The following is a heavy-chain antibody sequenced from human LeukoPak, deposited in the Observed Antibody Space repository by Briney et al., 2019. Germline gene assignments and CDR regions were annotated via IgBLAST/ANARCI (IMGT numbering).Heavy chain of an antibody. Sequence: GGSLRLSCAASGFTFDDYGMSWVRQAPGKGLEWVSNLNWNGGRTGYADSVKGRFTISRDNAKNSLYLQMNSLRAEDTALYYCAREISISIAARGGSDYWGQGTLITVSS. V-gene: IGHV3-20*04. CDR3: AREISISIAARGGSDY. J-gene: IGHJ4*02. CDR2: LNWNGGRT. D-gene: IGHD6-6*01. CDR1: GFTFDDYG.